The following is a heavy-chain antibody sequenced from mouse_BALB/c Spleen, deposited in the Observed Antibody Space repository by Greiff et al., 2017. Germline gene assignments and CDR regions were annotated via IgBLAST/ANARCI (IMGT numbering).Heavy chain of an antibody. V-gene: IGHV3-2*02. CDR1: GYSITSDYA. J-gene: IGHJ4*01. Sequence: EVHLVESGPGLVKPSQSLSLTCTVTGYSITSDYAWNWIRQFPGNKLEWMGYISYSGSTSYNPSLKSRISITRDTSKNQFFLQLNSVTTEDTATYYCARTLYYKYDDAMDYWGQGTSVTVSS. CDR3: ARTLYYKYDDAMDY. D-gene: IGHD2-14*01. CDR2: ISYSGST.